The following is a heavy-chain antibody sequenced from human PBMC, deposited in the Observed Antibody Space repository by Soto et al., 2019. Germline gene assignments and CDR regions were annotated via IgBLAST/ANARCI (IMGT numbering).Heavy chain of an antibody. CDR3: ARDLDKYGQGGFDY. D-gene: IGHD3-10*01. J-gene: IGHJ4*02. Sequence: PGGSLRLSCAASGFTFSNYGMHWVRQAPGKGLEWVAAIWYDGSDKYYADSVKGRFTISRDNSKNTLYLQMNSLRAEDTAVYYCARDLDKYGQGGFDYWGQGNQVTVSS. CDR2: IWYDGSDK. V-gene: IGHV3-33*01. CDR1: GFTFSNYG.